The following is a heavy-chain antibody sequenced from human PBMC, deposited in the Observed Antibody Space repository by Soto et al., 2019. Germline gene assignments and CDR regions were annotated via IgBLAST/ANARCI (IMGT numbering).Heavy chain of an antibody. CDR3: ARHNKAGYFYYGLDV. CDR2: IDPSDSYT. D-gene: IGHD6-19*01. CDR1: GYSFAIYW. V-gene: IGHV5-10-1*01. Sequence: GESLKISCKGSGYSFAIYWISWVRQMPGKGLEWMGTIDPSDSYTNNSPSFQGHVAISVDKSISTAYLQWSSLRASDTAVYYCARHNKAGYFYYGLDVWGQGTTVTVSS. J-gene: IGHJ6*02.